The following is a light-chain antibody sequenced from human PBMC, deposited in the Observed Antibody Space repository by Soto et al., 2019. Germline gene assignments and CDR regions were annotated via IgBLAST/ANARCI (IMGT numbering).Light chain of an antibody. J-gene: IGKJ4*01. CDR1: QSVSSNY. CDR3: QQYDSTPT. CDR2: GAS. Sequence: ENVLTQSPGTLSLSPGARATLSCRASQSVSSNYLAWFQQKPGQTPRLLIYGASNRATGIPDRFSGSGSGTDFTLTISRLEPEDFAVYYCQQYDSTPTFGGGTKVEI. V-gene: IGKV3-20*01.